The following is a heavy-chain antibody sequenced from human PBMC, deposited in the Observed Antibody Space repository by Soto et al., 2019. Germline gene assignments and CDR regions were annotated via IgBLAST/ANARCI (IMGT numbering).Heavy chain of an antibody. CDR3: ARPGGSAAGHNWFDP. Sequence: QLQLQESGPGLVKPSETLSLTCTVSGGSIRSSSYYWGWVRQPPGKGLEWVGSVYQGETTYYRSSLKSRLTRDGDTSKYQCSLKRTSVTAADTAVYYCARPGGSAAGHNWFDPWGQGILVTVSS. CDR2: VYQGETT. J-gene: IGHJ5*02. CDR1: GGSIRSSSYY. D-gene: IGHD6-19*01. V-gene: IGHV4-39*01.